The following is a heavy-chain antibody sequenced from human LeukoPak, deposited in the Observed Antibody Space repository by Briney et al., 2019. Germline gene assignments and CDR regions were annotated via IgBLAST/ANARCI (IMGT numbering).Heavy chain of an antibody. D-gene: IGHD3-22*01. CDR2: IFHSDSI. CDR3: ARSRRRYESRHFRVSGGPAGRPFDL. CDR1: GDSFSEYY. Sequence: SETLSLTCAVSGDSFSEYYWNWVRQAPGKGLEWIGVIFHSDSIEYNPDLNSRVTMSVDMSKNQFSLRLTSVTAADTAVYYCARSRRRYESRHFRVSGGPAGRPFDLWGQGNRVTVSS. J-gene: IGHJ4*02. V-gene: IGHV4-34*12.